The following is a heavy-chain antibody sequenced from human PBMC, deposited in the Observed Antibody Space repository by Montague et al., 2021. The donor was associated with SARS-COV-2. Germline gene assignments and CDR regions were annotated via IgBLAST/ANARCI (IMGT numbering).Heavy chain of an antibody. CDR3: SRHRNYGDHSLDNWFHP. D-gene: IGHD4-17*01. CDR1: GDSTSCPNCY. Sequence: SESLSLTCTVSGDSTSCPNCYWGWIRQAPGKGLDWIGTIYNSGTTYYNPSLKSRLTISIDTSMNPFSLKLTSVTAADTAVYYCSRHRNYGDHSLDNWFHPWGQGTLVTVSS. J-gene: IGHJ5*02. CDR2: IYNSGTT. V-gene: IGHV4-39*01.